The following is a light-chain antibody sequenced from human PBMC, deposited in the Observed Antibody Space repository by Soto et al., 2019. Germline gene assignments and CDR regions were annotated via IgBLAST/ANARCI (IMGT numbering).Light chain of an antibody. V-gene: IGLV2-23*01. CDR3: CSYASTKNIL. CDR1: SSDVENYNL. Sequence: QSVLTQPASVSGSPGQSITISCTGTSSDVENYNLVSWYQQHPGKAPRLLIYEGSKWPSGVSNRFSASKSGNTASLTISGLQAEYEADYYCCSYASTKNILFGGGTKVTVL. J-gene: IGLJ2*01. CDR2: EGS.